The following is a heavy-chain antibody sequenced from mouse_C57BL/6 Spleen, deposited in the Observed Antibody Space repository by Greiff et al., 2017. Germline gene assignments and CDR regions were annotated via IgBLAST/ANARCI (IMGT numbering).Heavy chain of an antibody. Sequence: QVQLQQPGAELVKPGASVKMSCKASGYTFTSYWITWVKQRPGQGLEWIGDIYPGSGSTNYNEKSKSKATLTVDTSSSTAYMQLSSLTSEDSAVYYCASHYDYDAPGNFDYWGQGTTLTVSS. V-gene: IGHV1-55*01. CDR1: GYTFTSYW. CDR3: ASHYDYDAPGNFDY. CDR2: IYPGSGST. D-gene: IGHD2-4*01. J-gene: IGHJ2*01.